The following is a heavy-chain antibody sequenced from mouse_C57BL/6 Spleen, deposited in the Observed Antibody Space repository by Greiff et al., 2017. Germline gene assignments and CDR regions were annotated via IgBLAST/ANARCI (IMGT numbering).Heavy chain of an antibody. CDR3: TRRGHYCGIFDY. D-gene: IGHD1-1*01. Sequence: QVQLKESGAELVRPGASVTLSCKASGYTFTDYEMHWVKQTPVHGLEWIGAIDPETGGTAYNQKFKGKAILTADKSSSTAYMELRSLTSEDSAVYCCTRRGHYCGIFDYWGQGTTLTVSS. V-gene: IGHV1-15*01. CDR2: IDPETGGT. CDR1: GYTFTDYE. J-gene: IGHJ2*01.